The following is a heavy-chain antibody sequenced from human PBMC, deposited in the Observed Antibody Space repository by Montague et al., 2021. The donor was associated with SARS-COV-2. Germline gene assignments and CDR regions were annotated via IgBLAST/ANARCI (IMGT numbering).Heavy chain of an antibody. D-gene: IGHD1-20*01. V-gene: IGHV4-59*13. Sequence: SETLPLTCTVSGGSISSYYWSWIRQSPGKGLEWIGYIFHSGITDNNPSLKSRVTISVDMSKNQFSLQLNSVTAADSAVYYCARTEYNWNDWFDPWGQGTLVTVSS. CDR1: GGSISSYY. J-gene: IGHJ5*02. CDR3: ARTEYNWNDWFDP. CDR2: IFHSGIT.